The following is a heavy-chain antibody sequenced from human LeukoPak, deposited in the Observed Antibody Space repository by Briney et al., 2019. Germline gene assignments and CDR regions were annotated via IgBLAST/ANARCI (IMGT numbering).Heavy chain of an antibody. V-gene: IGHV4-34*01. CDR3: ARVYYDFWSGYFSLYYYYMDV. CDR1: GGSFSGYY. J-gene: IGHJ6*03. Sequence: PSETLSLTCAVYGGSFSGYYWSWIRQPPGKGLEWIGEINHSGSTNYNPSLKSRVTISIDTSKNHFSLKLSSVTAADTAVYYCARVYYDFWSGYFSLYYYYMDVWGKGTTVTVSS. D-gene: IGHD3-3*01. CDR2: INHSGST.